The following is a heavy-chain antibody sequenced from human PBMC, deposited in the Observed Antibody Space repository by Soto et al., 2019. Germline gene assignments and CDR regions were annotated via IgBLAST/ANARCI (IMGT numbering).Heavy chain of an antibody. D-gene: IGHD5-18*01. Sequence: GGSLRLSCAASGFTFSNAWMSWVRQAPGKGLEWVGRIKSKTDGGTTDYAAPVKGRFTISRDDSKNTLYLQMNSLKTEDTAVYYCTAPDTAMVKLVYWGQGTLVTVSS. CDR3: TAPDTAMVKLVY. CDR1: GFTFSNAW. V-gene: IGHV3-15*01. J-gene: IGHJ4*02. CDR2: IKSKTDGGTT.